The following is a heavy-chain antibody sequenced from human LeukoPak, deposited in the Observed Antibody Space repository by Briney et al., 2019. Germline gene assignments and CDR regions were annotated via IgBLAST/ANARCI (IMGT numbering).Heavy chain of an antibody. CDR2: ISSSGSTI. CDR3: ARRIALRPFDY. CDR1: GFTFSSYA. D-gene: IGHD6-6*01. V-gene: IGHV3-48*03. Sequence: RTGGSLRLSCAASGFTFSSYAMSWVRQAPGKGLEWVSYISSSGSTIYYADSVKGRFTISRDNAKNSLHLQMNSLRAEDTAVYYCARRIALRPFDYWGQGTLVTVSS. J-gene: IGHJ4*02.